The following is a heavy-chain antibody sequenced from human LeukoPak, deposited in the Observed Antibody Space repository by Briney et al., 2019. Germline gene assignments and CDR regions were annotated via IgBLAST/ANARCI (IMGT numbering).Heavy chain of an antibody. CDR1: GYTFTSHH. D-gene: IGHD1-1*01. Sequence: ASVKVSCKASGYTFTSHHINWVRQATARGFEWMGWMNPESGNTDFAQKFQGRFTMTWDTALSTAYMELSSLTSEDTAVYYCARGRPTNLNGIYWGQGTLVTVSS. J-gene: IGHJ4*02. CDR2: MNPESGNT. CDR3: ARGRPTNLNGIY. V-gene: IGHV1-8*01.